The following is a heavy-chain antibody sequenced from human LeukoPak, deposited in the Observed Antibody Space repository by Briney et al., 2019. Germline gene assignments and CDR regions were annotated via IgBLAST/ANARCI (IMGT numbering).Heavy chain of an antibody. CDR3: ANPLRGIAARAFDAFDI. Sequence: ASVKVSCKASGGTFSSYAISWVRQAPGQGLEWMGGIIPIFGTANYAQKFQGRVTITADKSTSTAYMELSSLRSEDTAVYYCANPLRGIAARAFDAFDIWGQGTMVTVSS. D-gene: IGHD6-6*01. J-gene: IGHJ3*02. CDR2: IIPIFGTA. V-gene: IGHV1-69*06. CDR1: GGTFSSYA.